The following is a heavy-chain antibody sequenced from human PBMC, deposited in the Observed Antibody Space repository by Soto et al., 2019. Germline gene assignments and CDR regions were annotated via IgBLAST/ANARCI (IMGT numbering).Heavy chain of an antibody. V-gene: IGHV4-61*08. CDR2: IYYAGST. J-gene: IGHJ5*02. CDR3: ARPHGGSSGWDNWFDP. Sequence: PSETLSLTCTVSGGSISSGGYYWNWIRQHPGRGLEWIGYIYYAGSTNYNPSLKSRVTISVDTSKNQLSPKLNSVTAADTAVYYCARPHGGSSGWDNWFDPWGQGTLVTVSS. CDR1: GGSISSGGYY. D-gene: IGHD6-25*01.